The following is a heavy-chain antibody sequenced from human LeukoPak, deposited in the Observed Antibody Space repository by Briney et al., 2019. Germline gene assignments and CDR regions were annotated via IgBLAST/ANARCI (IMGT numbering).Heavy chain of an antibody. J-gene: IGHJ6*02. CDR3: ARDAELLWSKGSMDV. CDR1: GFTFSSYG. D-gene: IGHD3-10*01. Sequence: QPGGSLRLSCAASGFTFSSYGMHWVRQAPGKGLEWVAVIWYDGSNKYYADSVKGRFTISRDNSKNTLYLQMNSLRAEDTAVYYCARDAELLWSKGSMDVWGQGTTVTVSS. V-gene: IGHV3-33*01. CDR2: IWYDGSNK.